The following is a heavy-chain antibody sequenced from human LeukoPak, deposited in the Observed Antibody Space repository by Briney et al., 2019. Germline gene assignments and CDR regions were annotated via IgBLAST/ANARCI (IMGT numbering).Heavy chain of an antibody. J-gene: IGHJ4*02. CDR2: ISYDGSNK. CDR3: ARVGAAANRDY. V-gene: IGHV3-30-3*01. CDR1: GFTFSSYA. D-gene: IGHD6-13*01. Sequence: GGSVRLSCAASGFTFSSYAMQWVRQAPGKGLEGVAVISYDGSNKYYADPVKGRFTISRDNSKNTLYLQMNSLRAEDTAVYYCARVGAAANRDYWGQGTLVTVSS.